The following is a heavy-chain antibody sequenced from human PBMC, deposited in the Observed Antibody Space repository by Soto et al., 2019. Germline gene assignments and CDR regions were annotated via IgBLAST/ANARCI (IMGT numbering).Heavy chain of an antibody. CDR1: GFTFSSYA. D-gene: IGHD2-2*01. Sequence: SLRLSCAASGFTFSSYAMHWVRQAPGKGLEWVAVISYDGSNKYYADSVKGRFTISRDYSKNTLYLQMNSLRAEDTAVYYCAKGPAIVLVPAAMNYYYGMDVWGQGTTVTVSS. J-gene: IGHJ6*02. V-gene: IGHV3-30-3*01. CDR2: ISYDGSNK. CDR3: AKGPAIVLVPAAMNYYYGMDV.